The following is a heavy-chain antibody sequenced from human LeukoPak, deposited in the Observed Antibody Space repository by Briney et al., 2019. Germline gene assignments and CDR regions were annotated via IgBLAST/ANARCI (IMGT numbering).Heavy chain of an antibody. Sequence: AASVKVSCKASGYTFTSYYMHWVRQAPGQGLEWMGWINPNSGGTNYAQKFQGRVTMTRDTSISTAYMELSRLRSDDTAVYYCARDLGYYDFWSGYFPDAFDIWGQGTMVTVSS. D-gene: IGHD3-3*01. CDR1: GYTFTSYY. V-gene: IGHV1-2*02. CDR3: ARDLGYYDFWSGYFPDAFDI. CDR2: INPNSGGT. J-gene: IGHJ3*02.